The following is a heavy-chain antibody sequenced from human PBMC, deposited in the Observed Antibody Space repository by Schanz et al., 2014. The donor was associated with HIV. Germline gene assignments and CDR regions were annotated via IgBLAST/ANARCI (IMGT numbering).Heavy chain of an antibody. Sequence: QVQLVQSGAEMKKPGASVKVSCKASGYTFTSYGISWVRQAPGQGLEWMGIINPSGGSTSYAQKFQGRVTMTRDTSTSTVYMELSSLRSEDTALYYCAKDRGGGSGMVTNYYYGMDVWGQGTTVTVSS. CDR2: INPSGGST. D-gene: IGHD5-18*01. CDR3: AKDRGGGSGMVTNYYYGMDV. V-gene: IGHV1-46*01. J-gene: IGHJ6*02. CDR1: GYTFTSYG.